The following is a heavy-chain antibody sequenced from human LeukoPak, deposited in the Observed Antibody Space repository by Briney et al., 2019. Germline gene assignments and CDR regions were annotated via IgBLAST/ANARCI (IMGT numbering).Heavy chain of an antibody. CDR2: ISGSGGST. CDR1: GFTFSSYA. D-gene: IGHD2-15*01. Sequence: PGGSLRLSCAASGFTFSSYAMSWVRQAPGKGLEWVSAISGSGGSTYYADSVKGRFTISRDNSKNTLYLQMNSLRAEDTAVYYCAREGGLVVVAATYFVYWGQGTLVTVSS. J-gene: IGHJ4*02. CDR3: AREGGLVVVAATYFVY. V-gene: IGHV3-23*01.